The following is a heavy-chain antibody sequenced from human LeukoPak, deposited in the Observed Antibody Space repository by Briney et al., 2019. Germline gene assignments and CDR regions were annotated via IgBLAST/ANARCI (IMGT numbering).Heavy chain of an antibody. J-gene: IGHJ4*02. V-gene: IGHV1-2*02. Sequence: GASVKVSCRASGYTFIDYDMRWVRQAPGQGPEWMGWINPKSGGTKYAQKFQGRVTMTRDTSISTVYLELSRLTSDDTAIYYCARETIELWDYWGQGTLVTVSS. CDR1: GYTFIDYD. CDR2: INPKSGGT. CDR3: ARETIELWDY. D-gene: IGHD3-9*01.